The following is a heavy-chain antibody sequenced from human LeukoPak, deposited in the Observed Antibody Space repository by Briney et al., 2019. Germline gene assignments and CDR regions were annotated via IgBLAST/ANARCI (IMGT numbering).Heavy chain of an antibody. CDR3: ARGLFLSGYLDAFDI. J-gene: IGHJ3*02. V-gene: IGHV3-23*01. CDR1: GFSFSTYA. D-gene: IGHD3-22*01. Sequence: GGSLRLSCAASGFSFSTYAMSWVRQIPGKGLEWVSAISGSDPGTYYADSVKGRCTISRDNLKNVLYLQMNSLKVEDTALYYCARGLFLSGYLDAFDIWGQGTVVTVSS. CDR2: ISGSDPGT.